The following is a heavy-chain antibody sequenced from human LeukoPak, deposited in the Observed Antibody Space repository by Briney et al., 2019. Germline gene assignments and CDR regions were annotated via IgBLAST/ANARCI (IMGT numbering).Heavy chain of an antibody. CDR1: GFIVSSNF. CDR2: ISSSSSTI. V-gene: IGHV3-48*01. J-gene: IGHJ4*02. D-gene: IGHD2-21*01. CDR3: AKDQDGDFNY. Sequence: GGSLRLSCAASGFIVSSNFVNWVRQAPGKGLEWVSYISSSSSTIYYTDSVKGRFTISRDNSKNTLYLQMNSLRAEDTAVYYCAKDQDGDFNYWGQGTLVTVSS.